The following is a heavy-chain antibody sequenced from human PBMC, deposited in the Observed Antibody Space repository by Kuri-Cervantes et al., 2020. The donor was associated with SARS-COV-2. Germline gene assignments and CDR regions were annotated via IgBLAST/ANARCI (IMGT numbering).Heavy chain of an antibody. CDR1: GFTFSSPW. D-gene: IGHD6-19*01. J-gene: IGHJ3*02. CDR2: IKCDGSEK. Sequence: LSLTCAASGFTFSSPWMHWVCQAPEKGLEWVADIKCDGSEKYYVDSVKGRLTISRDNAKNSLYLQVNSLRAEDTALYYCAKDHTVAGPWGAFDIWGQGTMVTVSS. CDR3: AKDHTVAGPWGAFDI. V-gene: IGHV3-52*01.